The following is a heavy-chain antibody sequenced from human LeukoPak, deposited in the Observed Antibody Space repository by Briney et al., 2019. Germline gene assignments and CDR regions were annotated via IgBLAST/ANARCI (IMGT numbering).Heavy chain of an antibody. D-gene: IGHD5-12*01. CDR1: GFTFSSYG. CDR3: AREMGLNIVATFGY. CDR2: IWYDGSSK. V-gene: IGHV3-33*01. J-gene: IGHJ4*02. Sequence: GGSLRLSCAASGFTFSSYGMHWVRQAPGKGLEWVALIWYDGSSKYYRDSVKGRFTISRDNSKNTLYLQMNSLRDEDMAVYYCAREMGLNIVATFGYWGQGTLVTVSS.